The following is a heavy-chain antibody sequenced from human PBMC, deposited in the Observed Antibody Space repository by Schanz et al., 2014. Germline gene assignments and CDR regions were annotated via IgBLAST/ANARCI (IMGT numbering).Heavy chain of an antibody. D-gene: IGHD3-10*01. CDR1: GYTFSSYG. CDR3: ARGRGFYDY. V-gene: IGHV1-18*01. J-gene: IGHJ4*02. CDR2: INGYNGHT. Sequence: QVQLVQSGAEVKKPGASVKVSCKASGYTFSSYGITWVRQAPGQGLEWMGWINGYNGHTLYAQRFQGRVSITADTSTNTAYMELSSLTSEDTAVHYCARGRGFYDYWGQGTLXTVSS.